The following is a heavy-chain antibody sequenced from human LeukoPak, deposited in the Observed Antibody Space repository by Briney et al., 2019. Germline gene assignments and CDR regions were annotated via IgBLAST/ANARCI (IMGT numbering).Heavy chain of an antibody. CDR3: ARDERITDSSGWYYYYYYMDV. V-gene: IGHV4-39*07. CDR1: GDSISNSGHY. D-gene: IGHD6-19*01. J-gene: IGHJ6*03. Sequence: PSETLSLTCTVSGDSISNSGHYWGWIRQAPGKGLEWIGTISYTWNTYYDPPLKSRVTISVDTSKNQFSLKLSSVTAADTAVYYCARDERITDSSGWYYYYYYMDVWGKGTTVTISS. CDR2: ISYTWNT.